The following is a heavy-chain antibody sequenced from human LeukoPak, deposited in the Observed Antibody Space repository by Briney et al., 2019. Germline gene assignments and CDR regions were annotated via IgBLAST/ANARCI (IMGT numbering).Heavy chain of an antibody. J-gene: IGHJ4*02. Sequence: GGSLRLSCAASGFTFSSYGMSWVRQAPGKGLEWVSAISGSGGSTYYADSVKGRFTISRDNSKNTLYLQMNSLRAEDTAVYYCAKDPPYYGSGSYDYWGQGTLVTVSS. CDR1: GFTFSSYG. CDR2: ISGSGGST. D-gene: IGHD3-10*01. V-gene: IGHV3-23*01. CDR3: AKDPPYYGSGSYDY.